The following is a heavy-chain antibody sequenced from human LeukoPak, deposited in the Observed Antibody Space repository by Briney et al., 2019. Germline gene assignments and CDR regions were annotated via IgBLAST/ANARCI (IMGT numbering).Heavy chain of an antibody. CDR3: AKDSTMWPHYFDH. V-gene: IGHV3-64*04. CDR1: GFTFSNAA. Sequence: VGSLRLSCSASGFTFSNAAMHWVRQAPGKGLEYVSAISNNGDGTYYADSVKGRFTISRDNSKNELYLQMNSLTAEDTAVYFCAKDSTMWPHYFDHWGQGILVIVSS. D-gene: IGHD2-21*01. CDR2: ISNNGDGT. J-gene: IGHJ4*02.